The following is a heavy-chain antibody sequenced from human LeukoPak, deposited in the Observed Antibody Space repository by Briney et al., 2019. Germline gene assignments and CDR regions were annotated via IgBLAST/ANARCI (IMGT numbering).Heavy chain of an antibody. CDR2: IFYSGST. D-gene: IGHD3-22*01. J-gene: IGHJ4*02. CDR3: ARALYYYDCSGPLTFK. Sequence: PSETLSLTCTVSGGSISSYYRSWIRQPPGKGLEWIGYIFYSGSTNYNPSLKGRVTISVDTSKNQFSLNLSSVTAADTAAYYCARALYYYDCSGPLTFKWGQGTPVTVSS. V-gene: IGHV4-59*01. CDR1: GGSISSYY.